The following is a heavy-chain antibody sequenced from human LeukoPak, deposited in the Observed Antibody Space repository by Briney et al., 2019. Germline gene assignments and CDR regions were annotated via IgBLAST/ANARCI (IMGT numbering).Heavy chain of an antibody. Sequence: SQTLSLTCALSGDSVSSNSAAWNWIRQSPSRCLEWLGRTYYRSKWYNDYAVSVKSRITINPDTSKNQFSLQLNSVTPEDTAVYYCARVGAGYSSSWFYNWFDTWGQGTLVTVSS. D-gene: IGHD6-13*01. J-gene: IGHJ5*02. CDR1: GDSVSSNSAA. V-gene: IGHV6-1*01. CDR3: ARVGAGYSSSWFYNWFDT. CDR2: TYYRSKWYN.